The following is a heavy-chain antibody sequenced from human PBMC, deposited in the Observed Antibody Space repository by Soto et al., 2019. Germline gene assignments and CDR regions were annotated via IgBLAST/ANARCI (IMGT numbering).Heavy chain of an antibody. CDR2: LSGSGDNT. CDR1: GFTFSSFA. CDR3: AKDIYPGQGYRIFDY. Sequence: EVQLLESGGGLVQPGGSLRLSCVASGFTFSSFAMSWVRQAPGKGLEWVSLLSGSGDNTYYADSVKGRFTISRDNSKSTLYLQMNSLRAEDTAIYYCAKDIYPGQGYRIFDYWGQGTQVTVSS. J-gene: IGHJ4*02. V-gene: IGHV3-23*01. D-gene: IGHD5-18*01.